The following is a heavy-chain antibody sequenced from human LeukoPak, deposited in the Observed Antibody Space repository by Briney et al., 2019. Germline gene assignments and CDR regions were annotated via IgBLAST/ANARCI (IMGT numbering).Heavy chain of an antibody. J-gene: IGHJ4*02. Sequence: SGTLSLTCAVSGVSISSNNWWTWVRQPPGKGLEWIGGTYRSGDTKYSPSLQTRATISIDNSKNQLSLNLNSVTAADTAVYYCSTRDQSRTDMVPPDYWGQGTLVTVSS. CDR2: TYRSGDT. CDR3: STRDQSRTDMVPPDY. V-gene: IGHV4-4*02. CDR1: GVSISSNNW. D-gene: IGHD5-18*01.